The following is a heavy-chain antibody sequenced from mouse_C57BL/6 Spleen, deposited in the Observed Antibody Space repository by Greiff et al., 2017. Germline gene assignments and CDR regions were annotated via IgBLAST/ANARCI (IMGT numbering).Heavy chain of an antibody. Sequence: EVKRVESGGGLVKPGGSLKLSCAASGFTVSDYGMHWVRPAPEKGLAWVAYISSGRSTIYYAYTVKGRFTISSDNDKNTLFLQMTSLRSADTAMYYCAMFPVYYGSIPLGYSDVWGTGTTVTVSS. V-gene: IGHV5-17*01. CDR3: AMFPVYYGSIPLGYSDV. D-gene: IGHD1-1*01. J-gene: IGHJ1*03. CDR1: GFTVSDYG. CDR2: ISSGRSTI.